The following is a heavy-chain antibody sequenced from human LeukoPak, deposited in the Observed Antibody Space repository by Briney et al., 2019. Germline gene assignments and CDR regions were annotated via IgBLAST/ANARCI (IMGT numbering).Heavy chain of an antibody. CDR2: ISYDGSNK. CDR1: GFTFSSYG. CDR3: AKDRARWELDY. Sequence: PGRSLRLSCAASGFTFSSYGMHWVRQAPGKGLEWVAVISYDGSNKYYADSVKGRFTISRDNSKNTLYLQMNSLRAGDTAVYYCAKDRARWELDYWGQGTLVTVSS. J-gene: IGHJ4*02. V-gene: IGHV3-30*18. D-gene: IGHD1-26*01.